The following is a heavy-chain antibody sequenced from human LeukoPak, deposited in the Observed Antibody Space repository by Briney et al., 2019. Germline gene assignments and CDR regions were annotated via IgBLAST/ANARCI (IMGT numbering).Heavy chain of an antibody. CDR2: INPNSGGT. CDR1: GYTFTGYY. D-gene: IGHD5-12*01. V-gene: IGHV1-2*02. Sequence: ASVKVSCKASGYTFTGYYIHWVRQAPGQGLEWMGWINPNSGGTNYAQKFQGRVTMTRDTSISTAYMELSRLRSDDTAVYYCARSYSGYDWFDYWGQGTLVTVSS. CDR3: ARSYSGYDWFDY. J-gene: IGHJ4*02.